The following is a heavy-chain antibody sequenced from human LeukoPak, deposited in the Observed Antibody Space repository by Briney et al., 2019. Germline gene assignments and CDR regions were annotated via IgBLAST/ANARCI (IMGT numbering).Heavy chain of an antibody. Sequence: NSDGTSTTYADSVKGRFTISRDNAKNTLYLQMNSLRAEDTAVXYCARGGLDYXDXSGSXXXFDXXXXG. D-gene: IGHD3-22*01. J-gene: IGHJ3*02. V-gene: IGHV3-74*01. CDR2: NSDGTST. CDR3: ARGGLDYXDXSGSXXXFDX.